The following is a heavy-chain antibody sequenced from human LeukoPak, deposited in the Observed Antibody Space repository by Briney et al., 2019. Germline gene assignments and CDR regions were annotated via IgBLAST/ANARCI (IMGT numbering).Heavy chain of an antibody. CDR1: GGSISSGGYY. CDR3: ARDVDYYDSSGYGGNWFDP. D-gene: IGHD3-22*01. V-gene: IGHV4-31*03. Sequence: PSETLSLTCTVSGGSISSGGYYWSWIRQRPGQGLKWIGYNYYSGSTCHNPSLKSRVSISVDTSKNQSSLKLSSVTAADTAVYYCARDVDYYDSSGYGGNWFDPWGQGTLVTVSS. CDR2: NYYSGST. J-gene: IGHJ5*02.